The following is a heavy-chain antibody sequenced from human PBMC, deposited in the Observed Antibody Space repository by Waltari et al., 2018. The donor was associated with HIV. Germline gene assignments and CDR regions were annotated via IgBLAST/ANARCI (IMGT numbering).Heavy chain of an antibody. D-gene: IGHD6-13*01. CDR2: ISTSGSA. CDR3: AREYVAAAGYFYGLDV. V-gene: IGHV4-61*02. J-gene: IGHJ6*02. CDR1: GGPISGGPYY. Sequence: QVQLQESGPGLVKPSQTLSLSCSVSGGPISGGPYYWSWIRQPAGKGLEWIGRISTSGSANYNYALRSRVTISIDTSSNQFSLKLNSVSAADTAVDFCAREYVAAAGYFYGLDVWGQGTTVTASS.